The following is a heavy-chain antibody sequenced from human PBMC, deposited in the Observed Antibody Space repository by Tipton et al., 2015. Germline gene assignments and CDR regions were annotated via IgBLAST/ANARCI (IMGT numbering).Heavy chain of an antibody. D-gene: IGHD6-13*01. CDR1: EYIFNDHA. J-gene: IGHJ5*02. V-gene: IGHV1-69*19. CDR2: IAPLLGRT. Sequence: QLVQSGAEVKKPGSSVKVSCRVSEYIFNDHALTWIRQAPGQGLEWLGGIAPLLGRTDYAHRFQTRVTITADGSTNTVYMELNSLTSDDTAVYFCAKGRTITAAGREFDLWGQGTLVTVS. CDR3: AKGRTITAAGREFDL.